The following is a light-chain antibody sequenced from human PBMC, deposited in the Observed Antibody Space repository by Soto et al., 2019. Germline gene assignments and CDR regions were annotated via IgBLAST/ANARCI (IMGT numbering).Light chain of an antibody. J-gene: IGKJ1*01. V-gene: IGKV3-15*01. CDR2: GAS. Sequence: EIVMTQSPAPLSVSPGERATLSCRASQSVSSNLAWYQQKPGQAPRLLIYGASTRATGITARFSGSGSGTEFTLTISSLQSEDFAVYYCQQYNNWPQTFGQGTKV. CDR3: QQYNNWPQT. CDR1: QSVSSN.